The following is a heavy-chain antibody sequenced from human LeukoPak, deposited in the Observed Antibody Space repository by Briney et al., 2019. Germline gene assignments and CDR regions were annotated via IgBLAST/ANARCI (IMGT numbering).Heavy chain of an antibody. D-gene: IGHD6-6*01. Sequence: PSETLSLTCAVYGGSFSGYYWSWIRQPPGNGLEWIGEINHSGSTNYNPSLKSRVTISVDTSKNQFSLKLSSVTAAETAVYYCARAPSSSSTYFDYWGQGTLVTVSS. CDR2: INHSGST. V-gene: IGHV4-34*01. J-gene: IGHJ4*02. CDR3: ARAPSSSSTYFDY. CDR1: GGSFSGYY.